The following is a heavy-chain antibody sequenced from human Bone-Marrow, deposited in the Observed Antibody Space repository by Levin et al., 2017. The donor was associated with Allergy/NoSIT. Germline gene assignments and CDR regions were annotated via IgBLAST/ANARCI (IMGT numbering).Heavy chain of an antibody. V-gene: IGHV3-30-3*01. Sequence: GGSLRLSCAASGFTFSSYAMHWVRQAPGKGLEWVAVISYDGSNKYYADSVKGRFTISRDNSKNTLYLQMNSLRAEDTAVYYCARDPRGYSYGLVKGFPSFDYWGQGTLVTVSS. CDR1: GFTFSSYA. CDR2: ISYDGSNK. J-gene: IGHJ4*02. CDR3: ARDPRGYSYGLVKGFPSFDY. D-gene: IGHD5-18*01.